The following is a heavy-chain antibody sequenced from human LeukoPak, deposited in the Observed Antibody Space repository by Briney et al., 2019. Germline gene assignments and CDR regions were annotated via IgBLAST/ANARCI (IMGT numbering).Heavy chain of an antibody. J-gene: IGHJ3*02. D-gene: IGHD6-6*01. Sequence: SETLSLTCAVYGGSFSGYYWSWIRQPPGKGLEWIGEINHSGSTNYNPSLKSRVTISVDTSKNQFSLKLSSVTTADTAVYYCARGLEAAPDAFDIWGQGTMVTVSS. V-gene: IGHV4-34*01. CDR1: GGSFSGYY. CDR2: INHSGST. CDR3: ARGLEAAPDAFDI.